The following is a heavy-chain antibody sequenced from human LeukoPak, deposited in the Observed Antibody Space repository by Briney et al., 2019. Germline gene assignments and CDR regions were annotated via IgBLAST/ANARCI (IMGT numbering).Heavy chain of an antibody. Sequence: PGGSLRLSCAASGFTFSRYWMNCVRQAPGKGLEWVANIKQDGSEKYYVDSVKGRFTISRDNAKNSLYLQMNSLRAEDTAVYYCARNLTFDYWGQGTLVTVSS. CDR3: ARNLTFDY. CDR1: GFTFSRYW. CDR2: IKQDGSEK. J-gene: IGHJ4*02. V-gene: IGHV3-7*04.